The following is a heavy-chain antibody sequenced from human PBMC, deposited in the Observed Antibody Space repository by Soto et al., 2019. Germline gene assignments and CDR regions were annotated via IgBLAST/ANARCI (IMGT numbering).Heavy chain of an antibody. J-gene: IGHJ6*03. Sequence: QVQLLQSGAEVKKPGASVKVSCKASGYTFTNYGITWVRQAPGQGLEWLGWIGAYNGNTHYTERLQGRVTTTTDTSTSTAYKELRGLRSDDSAVYYGARVRQLVGYFYYYMDVWGNGTTVTVSS. V-gene: IGHV1-18*01. CDR2: IGAYNGNT. D-gene: IGHD6-6*01. CDR1: GYTFTNYG. CDR3: ARVRQLVGYFYYYMDV.